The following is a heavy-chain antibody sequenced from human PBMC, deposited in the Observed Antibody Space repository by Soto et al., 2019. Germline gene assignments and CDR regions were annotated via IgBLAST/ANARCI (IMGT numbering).Heavy chain of an antibody. V-gene: IGHV3-23*01. D-gene: IGHD3-3*01. CDR1: GFTFSSYA. CDR2: ISGSGGIT. Sequence: EVQLLESGGGLVQPGGSLRLSCAASGFTFSSYAMSWVRQAPGKGLEWVSAISGSGGITYYADSVKGRFTISRDNSKNTLYLQMNSLRAEDTAVYYCAKDRVLFWSGSRSSGGRPYGMDGWGRGTTVNVAS. CDR3: AKDRVLFWSGSRSSGGRPYGMDG. J-gene: IGHJ6*02.